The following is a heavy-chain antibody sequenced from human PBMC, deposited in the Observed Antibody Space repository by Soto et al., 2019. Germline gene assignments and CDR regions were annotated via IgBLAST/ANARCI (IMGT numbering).Heavy chain of an antibody. CDR3: ARAYYYYGMDV. J-gene: IGHJ6*02. CDR1: GGSVSSGSYY. V-gene: IGHV4-61*01. CDR2: IYYSGST. Sequence: SETLSLTCTVSGGSVSSGSYYWSWIRQPPGKGLEWIGYIYYSGSTNYNPSLKSRVTISVDTSKNQFSLKLSSVTAADTAVYCCARAYYYYGMDVWGQGTTVTVSS.